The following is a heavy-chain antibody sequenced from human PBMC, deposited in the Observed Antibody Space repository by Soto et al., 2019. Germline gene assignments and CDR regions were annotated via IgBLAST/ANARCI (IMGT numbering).Heavy chain of an antibody. CDR3: AKGAKYMSIVIMVYAIVPVPFDY. CDR1: GFTFSSYA. J-gene: IGHJ4*02. CDR2: ISGSGGST. D-gene: IGHD2-8*01. V-gene: IGHV3-23*01. Sequence: PXESLGLACAASGFTFSSYAMSGVRQAPGKGLEWVSAISGSGGSTYYADSVKGRFTISRDNSKNTLYLQMNSLRAEDTAVYYCAKGAKYMSIVIMVYAIVPVPFDYWGQRTLVTVSS.